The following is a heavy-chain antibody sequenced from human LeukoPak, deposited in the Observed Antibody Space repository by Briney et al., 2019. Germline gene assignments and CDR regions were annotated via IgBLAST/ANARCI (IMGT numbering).Heavy chain of an antibody. V-gene: IGHV4-30-2*01. J-gene: IGHJ4*02. CDR2: IYHSGST. Sequence: SETLSLTCTVSGGSISSGGYYWSWIRQPPGKGLEWIGYIYHSGSTYYNPSLKSRVTISVDRSKNQFSLKLSSVTAADTAVYYCASRPGYCSSTSCLGGFDYWGQGTLVTVSS. CDR1: GGSISSGGYY. CDR3: ASRPGYCSSTSCLGGFDY. D-gene: IGHD2-2*01.